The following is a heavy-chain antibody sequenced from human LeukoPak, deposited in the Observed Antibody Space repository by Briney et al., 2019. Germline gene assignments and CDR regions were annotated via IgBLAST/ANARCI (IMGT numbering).Heavy chain of an antibody. V-gene: IGHV4-38-2*02. CDR1: GYSISSGYY. CDR2: IYHSGRT. J-gene: IGHJ4*02. D-gene: IGHD2-8*02. Sequence: KSSETLSLTCTVSGYSISSGYYWGWIRQPPGKGLEWIGSIYHSGRTYYNPSLKSRVTISVDTSKNQFSLKLSSVTAADTAVYYCARGFWSRYYDYWGQGTLVTVSS. CDR3: ARGFWSRYYDY.